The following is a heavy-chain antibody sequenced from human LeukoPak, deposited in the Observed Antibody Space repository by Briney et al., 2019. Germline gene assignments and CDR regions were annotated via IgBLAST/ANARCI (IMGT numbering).Heavy chain of an antibody. D-gene: IGHD3-22*01. V-gene: IGHV5-51*01. CDR1: GYSFTNYW. CDR2: IYPGDSDT. J-gene: IGHJ4*02. CDR3: ARPRGKYYYDSSVPISSFDY. Sequence: GKSLKISCKGSGYSFTNYWIGWVRQMPGKGLEWMGIIYPGDSDTRYSPSFQGQVTISADKSISTAYLQWSSLKASDTAMYYCARPRGKYYYDSSVPISSFDYWGQGTLVTVSS.